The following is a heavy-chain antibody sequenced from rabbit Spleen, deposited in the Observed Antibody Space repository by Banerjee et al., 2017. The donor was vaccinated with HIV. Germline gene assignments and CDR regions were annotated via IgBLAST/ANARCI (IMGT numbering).Heavy chain of an antibody. D-gene: IGHD2-1*01. J-gene: IGHJ4*01. CDR3: ARGDVSYDYNDL. CDR2: IYGGSGDTT. CDR1: GFSFSSSYY. Sequence: QSLEESGGDLVKPGTSLTLTCTASGFSFSSSYYMCWVRQAPGKGLEWIGCIYGGSGDTTYYASWAKGRLTISKTSSTTVTLQMPSLTVADTATYFCARGDVSYDYNDLWGPGTLVTVS. V-gene: IGHV1S40*01.